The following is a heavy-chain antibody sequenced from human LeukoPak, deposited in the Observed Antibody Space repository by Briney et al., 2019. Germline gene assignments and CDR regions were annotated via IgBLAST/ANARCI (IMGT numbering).Heavy chain of an antibody. J-gene: IGHJ4*02. Sequence: GGSLRLSCAASGFTFSNYEMNWVRQAPGKGLEWVSYISSSGSDRYHADSVMGRFTISRDNAENSLYLQMNSLRAEDTAIYYCARGPYSSGSYNDYWGQGTLVTVSS. CDR1: GFTFSNYE. D-gene: IGHD3-10*01. CDR3: ARGPYSSGSYNDY. CDR2: ISSSGSDR. V-gene: IGHV3-48*03.